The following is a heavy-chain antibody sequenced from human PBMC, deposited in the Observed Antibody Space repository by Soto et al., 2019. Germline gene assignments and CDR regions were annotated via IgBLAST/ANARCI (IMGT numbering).Heavy chain of an antibody. CDR2: INAGNGNT. V-gene: IGHV1-3*01. D-gene: IGHD3-9*01. J-gene: IGHJ4*02. CDR1: GYTFTSYA. Sequence: SVKVSCKASGYTFTSYAMHWVRQAPGQRLEWMGWINAGNGNTKYSQKFQGRVTITRDTSASTAYMELSSLRSEDTAVYYCARWDYDILTGYYTPPVYWGQGTLVTVSS. CDR3: ARWDYDILTGYYTPPVY.